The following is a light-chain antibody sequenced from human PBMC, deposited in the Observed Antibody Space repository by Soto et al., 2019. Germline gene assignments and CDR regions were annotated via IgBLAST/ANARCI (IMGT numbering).Light chain of an antibody. CDR2: DAS. CDR1: QYISNY. V-gene: IGKV1-33*01. J-gene: IGKJ3*01. CDR3: QHYNKLLGP. Sequence: DIQMTQSPLFLSASIGDRVTIICQASQYISNYLNWYQDKPGEAPKVLIYDASMLETGVPSRFSGGGYGTDFTFTISRLQPEDIATYYCQHYNKLLGPVGPGTKVDIK.